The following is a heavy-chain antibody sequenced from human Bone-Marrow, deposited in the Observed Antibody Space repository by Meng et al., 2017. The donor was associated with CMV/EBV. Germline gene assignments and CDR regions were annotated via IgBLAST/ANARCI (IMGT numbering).Heavy chain of an antibody. CDR1: GFTFSSYC. J-gene: IGHJ6*02. CDR2: IWYDGSNK. D-gene: IGHD5-18*01. V-gene: IGHV3-33*06. Sequence: GESLKISCAASGFTFSSYCMHWVRQAPGKGLEWVAVIWYDGSNKYYADSVKGRFTISRDNSKNTLYLQMNSLRAEDTAVYYCAKGPRFKAIYYYYGMDVWGQGTTVTVSS. CDR3: AKGPRFKAIYYYYGMDV.